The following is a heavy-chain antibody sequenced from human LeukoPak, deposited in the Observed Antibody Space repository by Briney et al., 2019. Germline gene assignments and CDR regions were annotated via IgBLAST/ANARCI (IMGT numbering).Heavy chain of an antibody. CDR1: GGTFSSYA. CDR3: ASASWIQLWLRPFDY. CDR2: IIPIFGTA. D-gene: IGHD5-18*01. Sequence: ASVKVSCKASGGTFSSYAISWVRQAPGQGLEWMGGIIPIFGTANYAQKFQGRVTITADKSTSTAYMELSSLRSEDTAVYYCASASWIQLWLRPFDYWGQGTLVTVSS. V-gene: IGHV1-69*06. J-gene: IGHJ4*02.